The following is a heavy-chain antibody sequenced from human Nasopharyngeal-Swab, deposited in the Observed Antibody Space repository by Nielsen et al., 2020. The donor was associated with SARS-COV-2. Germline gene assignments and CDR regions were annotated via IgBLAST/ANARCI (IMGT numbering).Heavy chain of an antibody. V-gene: IGHV3-21*01. J-gene: IGHJ4*02. CDR2: ISSSSYI. D-gene: IGHD1-26*01. CDR1: GFTFSSYS. CDR3: ARDPMYSGSYRDY. Sequence: GESLKISCAASGFTFSSYSMNWVRQAPGKGLEWVSSISSSSYIYYADSVKGRFTISRDNAKNSLYLQMNSLRAEDTAVYYCARDPMYSGSYRDYWGQGTLVTVSS.